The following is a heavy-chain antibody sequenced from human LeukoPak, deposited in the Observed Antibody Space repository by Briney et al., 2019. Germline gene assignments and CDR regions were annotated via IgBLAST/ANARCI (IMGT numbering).Heavy chain of an antibody. V-gene: IGHV1-18*01. Sequence: GASVKVSCKASGYTFNSYGISWVRQAPGQGPEWLGWISTDNGNTNYAQKVQGRVTMTTDTSTSTAYTELRSLRSDDTAVYYCARETIFGVVIPYGMDVWGQGTTVTVSS. CDR1: GYTFNSYG. J-gene: IGHJ6*02. CDR3: ARETIFGVVIPYGMDV. D-gene: IGHD3-3*01. CDR2: ISTDNGNT.